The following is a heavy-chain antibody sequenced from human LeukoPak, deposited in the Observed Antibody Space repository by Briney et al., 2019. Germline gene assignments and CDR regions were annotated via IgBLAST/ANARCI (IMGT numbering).Heavy chain of an antibody. CDR3: ARSSAYCSSTSCPTYYYGMDV. J-gene: IGHJ6*04. CDR2: ISSSSSYT. D-gene: IGHD2-2*01. Sequence: GGSLRLSCAASRFTFSDYYMSWIRQAPGKGLEWVSYISSSSSYTNYADSVKGRFTISRDNAKNSLYLQMNSLRAEDTAVYYCARSSAYCSSTSCPTYYYGMDVWGKGTTVTVST. V-gene: IGHV3-11*06. CDR1: RFTFSDYY.